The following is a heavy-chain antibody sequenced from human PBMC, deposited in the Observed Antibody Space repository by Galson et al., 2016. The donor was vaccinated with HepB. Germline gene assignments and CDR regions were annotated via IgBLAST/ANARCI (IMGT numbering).Heavy chain of an antibody. Sequence: SLRLSCAASGFTFSTYTMHWVRQAPGKGLERVALIAYDGSNKYYSDSVKGRFTISRDNSKITLYLQMNSLRPEDTAVYYSAGDGLSRVTLDYWGQGTLVTVSS. D-gene: IGHD1-14*01. CDR2: IAYDGSNK. CDR1: GFTFSTYT. J-gene: IGHJ4*02. CDR3: AGDGLSRVTLDY. V-gene: IGHV3-30-3*01.